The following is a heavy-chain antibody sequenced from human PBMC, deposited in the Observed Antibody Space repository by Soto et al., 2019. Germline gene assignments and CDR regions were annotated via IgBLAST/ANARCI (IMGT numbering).Heavy chain of an antibody. CDR3: EREFVHGDYGGWLDP. CDR1: GGSFSSGDYY. J-gene: IGHJ5*02. V-gene: IGHV4-31*03. CDR2: IYYSGST. D-gene: IGHD4-17*01. Sequence: PSETLSLTCTVSGGSFSSGDYYWSWIRQHPGKGLEWIGYIYYSGSTYYNPSLRSRVTISVDTSTKQFSLKLTSVTAADTALYYCEREFVHGDYGGWLDPCGQGPQVTVYS.